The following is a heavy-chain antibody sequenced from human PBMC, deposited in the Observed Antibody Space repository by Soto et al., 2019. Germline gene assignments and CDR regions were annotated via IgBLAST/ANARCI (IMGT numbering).Heavy chain of an antibody. D-gene: IGHD3-10*01. J-gene: IGHJ5*02. CDR3: ARVIWFGEFFNWFDP. CDR1: GDSISGSPYF. Sequence: SETLSLTCTVSGDSISGSPYFWGWNRQPPGKRLEWIGYIFYGGYTLYTPSLKSRVTISVDTSKNQFSLKLSSVTAADTAVYYCARVIWFGEFFNWFDPWGQGTLVTVSS. CDR2: IFYGGYT. V-gene: IGHV4-61*05.